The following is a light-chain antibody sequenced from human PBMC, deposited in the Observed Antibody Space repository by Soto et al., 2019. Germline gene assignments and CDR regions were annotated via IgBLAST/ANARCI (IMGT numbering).Light chain of an antibody. V-gene: IGKV4-1*01. CDR2: WAS. Sequence: PATLAVSLGERATINCKSSQRVLYSSSNKNYLAWYQQKPGQPPKLLIYWASTRESGVPDRFSGSGSGTDFTLTISSLQAEDVAVYYCQQYCSSPWTFGQGTKVEIK. CDR1: QRVLYSSSNKNY. J-gene: IGKJ1*01. CDR3: QQYCSSPWT.